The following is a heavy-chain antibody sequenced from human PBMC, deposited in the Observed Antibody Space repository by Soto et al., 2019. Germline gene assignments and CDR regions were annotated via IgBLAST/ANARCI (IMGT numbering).Heavy chain of an antibody. CDR3: ARGVILWFGELSRRGGYHYYMDV. J-gene: IGHJ6*03. CDR2: INDSGNI. CDR1: GGSFSGYQ. V-gene: IGHV4-34*01. D-gene: IGHD3-10*01. Sequence: QVQLQQGGAGLLKPSETLSLTCAVYGGSFSGYQWSWIRQTPGKGLEWIGEINDSGNINYNPSLKSRVTILLDTPKKQISLKLSSVTAADSAVYYCARGVILWFGELSRRGGYHYYMDVWGKGTTVTVSS.